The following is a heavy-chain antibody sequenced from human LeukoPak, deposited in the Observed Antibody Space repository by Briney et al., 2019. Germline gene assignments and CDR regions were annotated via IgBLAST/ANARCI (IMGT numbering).Heavy chain of an antibody. V-gene: IGHV1-2*02. D-gene: IGHD2-2*01. CDR1: GYTFTGYY. CDR3: ARDHCVSSGCYEDYYYGMDV. CDR2: INPNSGGT. Sequence: ASVKVSCKASGYTFTGYYIQWVRQAPGQGLEWMGWINPNSGGTNYAQKFQGRDTMTRDTSISTAYMELSRLRSDDTAVYFCARDHCVSSGCYEDYYYGMDVWGRGTTVTVSS. J-gene: IGHJ6*02.